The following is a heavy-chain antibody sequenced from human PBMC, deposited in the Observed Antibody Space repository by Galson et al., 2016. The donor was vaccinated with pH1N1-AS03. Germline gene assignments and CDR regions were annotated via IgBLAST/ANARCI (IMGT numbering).Heavy chain of an antibody. CDR3: AKDLLSSGWFTAADS. V-gene: IGHV3-9*01. Sequence: GKGLEWVAGMSWHSEIIDYADSVKGRFTISRDNAQNSLYLQMSSLRPEDTAVYFCAKDLLSSGWFTAADSWGQGTLVTVSS. CDR2: MSWHSEII. D-gene: IGHD6-19*01. J-gene: IGHJ4*02.